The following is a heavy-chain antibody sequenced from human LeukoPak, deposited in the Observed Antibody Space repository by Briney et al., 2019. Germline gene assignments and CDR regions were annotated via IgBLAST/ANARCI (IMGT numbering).Heavy chain of an antibody. D-gene: IGHD6-19*01. V-gene: IGHV3-23*01. CDR2: ISGSGGST. CDR3: AKSIGRQWLVLDY. CDR1: GFTFSSYA. Sequence: TGGSLRLSCAASGFTFSSYAMSWVRQAPGKGLEGVSAISGSGGSTYYADSVKGRFTISRDNSKNTLYLQMNSLRAEDTAVYYCAKSIGRQWLVLDYWGQGTLVTVSS. J-gene: IGHJ4*02.